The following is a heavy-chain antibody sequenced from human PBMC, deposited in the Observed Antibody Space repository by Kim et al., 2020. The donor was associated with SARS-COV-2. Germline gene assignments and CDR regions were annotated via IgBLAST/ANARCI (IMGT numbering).Heavy chain of an antibody. Sequence: GGSLRLSCAASGFTFSSYGMHWVRQAPGKGLEWVAVIWYDGSNKYYADSVKGRFTISRDNSKNTLYLQMNSLRAEDTAVYYCAREGLGEFLYGMDAWGQGTTVTVSS. CDR3: AREGLGEFLYGMDA. CDR1: GFTFSSYG. V-gene: IGHV3-33*01. D-gene: IGHD3-10*01. CDR2: IWYDGSNK. J-gene: IGHJ6*02.